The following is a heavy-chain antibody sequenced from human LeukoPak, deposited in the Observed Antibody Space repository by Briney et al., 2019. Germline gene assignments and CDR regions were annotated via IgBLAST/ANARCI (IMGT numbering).Heavy chain of an antibody. J-gene: IGHJ3*02. CDR3: ARGGQGDGYSADEAFDI. CDR1: GDNVSTNTAA. Sequence: SQTLSLTCVISGDNVSTNTAAWSWIRQSPSRGLEWLGRTYYRFKWYTDYAVTMRSRITIDADTSRNQFSLQLSSVTPEDTAVYYCARGGQGDGYSADEAFDIWGQGTMVTVS. D-gene: IGHD5-18*01. V-gene: IGHV6-1*01. CDR2: TYYRFKWYT.